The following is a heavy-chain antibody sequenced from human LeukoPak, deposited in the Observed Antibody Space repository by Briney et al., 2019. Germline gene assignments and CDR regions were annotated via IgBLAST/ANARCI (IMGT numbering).Heavy chain of an antibody. Sequence: GRSLRLSCAASGFTFSSYAMHWVRQAPGKGLEWVAVISYDGSNKYSADSVKGRFTISRDNSKNTLYLQMNSLRAEDTAVYYCARDVLRYFDWLLGHFQHWGQGTLVTVSS. D-gene: IGHD3-9*01. CDR1: GFTFSSYA. CDR3: ARDVLRYFDWLLGHFQH. CDR2: ISYDGSNK. J-gene: IGHJ1*01. V-gene: IGHV3-30-3*01.